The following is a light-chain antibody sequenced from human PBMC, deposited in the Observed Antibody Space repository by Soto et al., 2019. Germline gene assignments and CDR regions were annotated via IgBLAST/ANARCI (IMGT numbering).Light chain of an antibody. Sequence: QSALTQPASVSGPPGQSITISCTGTSSEVGGYNYVSWYQQHPGKAPKLMIYDVSNRPSGVSNRFSGSKSGNTASLTISGLQAEDEADYYCSSYTSSSTLYVFGTGTKVTVL. CDR3: SSYTSSSTLYV. CDR2: DVS. J-gene: IGLJ1*01. CDR1: SSEVGGYNY. V-gene: IGLV2-14*01.